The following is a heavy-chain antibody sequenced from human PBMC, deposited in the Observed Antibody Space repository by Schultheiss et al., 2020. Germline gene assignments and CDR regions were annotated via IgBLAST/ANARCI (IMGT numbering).Heavy chain of an antibody. J-gene: IGHJ6*02. V-gene: IGHV3-21*01. Sequence: GGSLRLSCAASGFTFSSYSMNWVRQAPGKGLEWVSSISSSSSYIYYADSVKGRFTISRDNAKNSLYLQMNSLRAEDTAVYYCARQGNYYYGMDVWGQGTTVIVFS. CDR3: ARQGNYYYGMDV. CDR2: ISSSSSYI. CDR1: GFTFSSYS.